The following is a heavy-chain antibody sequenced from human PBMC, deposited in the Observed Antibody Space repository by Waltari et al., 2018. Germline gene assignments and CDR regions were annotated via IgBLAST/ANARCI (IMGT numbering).Heavy chain of an antibody. J-gene: IGHJ6*03. Sequence: QVQLVESGGGVVQPGRSLRLSCAAPGFTFSSYCMHWVRAPPGSGLEWVAVRWYDGSNQYYADSGKGRFTISRDNSTTTLYLQMNSLRAEDTAMYYCAKGGSSGWSYYYYYMDGWGKGTTVTVSS. CDR2: RWYDGSNQ. CDR3: AKGGSSGWSYYYYYMDG. V-gene: IGHV3-30*18. D-gene: IGHD6-19*01. CDR1: GFTFSSYC.